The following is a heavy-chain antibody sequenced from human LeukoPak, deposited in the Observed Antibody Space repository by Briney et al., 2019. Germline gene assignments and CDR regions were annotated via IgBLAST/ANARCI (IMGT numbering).Heavy chain of an antibody. CDR3: ASAGTSYGDQFFDY. D-gene: IGHD4-17*01. CDR1: GFTFRSHA. Sequence: GGSLRLSCVGSGFTFRSHAMSWVRQAPEKGLEWVASIKQDGSERYYVDSVKGRFTISRDNVKNSLYLQMNSLRAEDTAVYYCASAGTSYGDQFFDYWGQGTLVTVSS. V-gene: IGHV3-7*01. J-gene: IGHJ4*02. CDR2: IKQDGSER.